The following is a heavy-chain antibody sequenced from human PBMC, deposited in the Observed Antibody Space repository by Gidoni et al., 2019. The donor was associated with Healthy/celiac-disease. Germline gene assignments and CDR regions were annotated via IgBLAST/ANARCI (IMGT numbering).Heavy chain of an antibody. D-gene: IGHD3-9*01. Sequence: QPPGKGLEWIGYIYYSGSTNYNPSLKSRVTISVDTSKNQFSLKLSSVTAADTAVYYCASYDILTDGFDYWGQGTLVTVSS. V-gene: IGHV4-59*01. CDR2: IYYSGST. CDR3: ASYDILTDGFDY. J-gene: IGHJ4*02.